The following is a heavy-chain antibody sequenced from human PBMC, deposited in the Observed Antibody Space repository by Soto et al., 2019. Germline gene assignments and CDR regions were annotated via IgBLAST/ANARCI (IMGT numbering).Heavy chain of an antibody. D-gene: IGHD3-9*01. Sequence: GGSLRLSCAASGFTFSSYSMNWVRQAPGKGLEWVSSISSSSSYIYYADSVKGRFTISRDNAKNSLYLQMNSLRAEDTAVYYCARDEVGGDILTGSSPKDYWGQGTLVTVSS. J-gene: IGHJ4*02. CDR2: ISSSSSYI. V-gene: IGHV3-21*01. CDR1: GFTFSSYS. CDR3: ARDEVGGDILTGSSPKDY.